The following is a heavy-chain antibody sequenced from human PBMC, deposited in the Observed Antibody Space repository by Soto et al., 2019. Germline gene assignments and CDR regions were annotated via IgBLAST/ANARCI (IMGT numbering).Heavy chain of an antibody. Sequence: SQTLSLTCAISGDSVSSNSAAWNWIRQSPSRGLEWLGRTYYRSKWYNDYAVSVKSRITINPDTSKNQFSLQLNSVTPEDTAVYYCARAPGPQQLGYYYGMEVWGQGPTVTVSS. V-gene: IGHV6-1*01. CDR3: ARAPGPQQLGYYYGMEV. CDR2: TYYRSKWYN. D-gene: IGHD6-13*01. J-gene: IGHJ6*02. CDR1: GDSVSSNSAA.